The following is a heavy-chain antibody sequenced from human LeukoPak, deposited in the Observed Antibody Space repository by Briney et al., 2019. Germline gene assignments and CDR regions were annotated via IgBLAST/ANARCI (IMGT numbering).Heavy chain of an antibody. Sequence: PGGSLRLSCAASGFTFSSYAMHWVRQAPGKGLEWVAVISYAGTNKHYADSVKGRFTISRDNSQNTLSLQMDSLTGEDTAVYYCARVLMTFGDYAGPFDLWGQGTLVTVSS. CDR2: ISYAGTNK. D-gene: IGHD4-17*01. J-gene: IGHJ4*02. V-gene: IGHV3-30*01. CDR1: GFTFSSYA. CDR3: ARVLMTFGDYAGPFDL.